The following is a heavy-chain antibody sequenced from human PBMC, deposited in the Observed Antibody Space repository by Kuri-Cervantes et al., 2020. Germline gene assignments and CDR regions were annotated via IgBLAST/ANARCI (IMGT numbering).Heavy chain of an antibody. CDR2: IFPNDEY. J-gene: IGHJ4*02. Sequence: SGPTLVKPTETLTLTCTVSGFSLNNTAMGVSWIRQPPGKALEWLAHIFPNDEYSYTTSLRTRLTITKDTSKNQVVLTMTNMDPVDTATYYCAHRRAGDLDYWGQGTLVTVSS. D-gene: IGHD7-27*01. CDR3: AHRRAGDLDY. CDR1: GFSLNNTAMG. V-gene: IGHV2-26*01.